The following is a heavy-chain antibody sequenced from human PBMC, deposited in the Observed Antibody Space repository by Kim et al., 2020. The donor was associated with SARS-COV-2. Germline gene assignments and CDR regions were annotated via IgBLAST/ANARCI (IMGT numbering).Heavy chain of an antibody. CDR2: IYWDDVK. V-gene: IGHV2-5*02. Sequence: SGPTLVNPTQTLTLTCTFSGFSFSTSGVAVGWIRQPPGKALEWLGLIYWDDVKRYTPSLKSRLSITKDTSKNKVVLTMTDMDPVDTATYFCAHRLVWSSSWYLSFDFWGPVTLVTVSS. D-gene: IGHD6-13*01. CDR1: GFSFSTSGVA. CDR3: AHRLVWSSSWYLSFDF. J-gene: IGHJ2*01.